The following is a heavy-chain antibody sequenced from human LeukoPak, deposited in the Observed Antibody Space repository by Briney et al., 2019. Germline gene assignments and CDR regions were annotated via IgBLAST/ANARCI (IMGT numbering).Heavy chain of an antibody. CDR2: IWYDGSNK. CDR1: GFTFSSYG. V-gene: IGHV3-33*01. J-gene: IGHJ4*02. D-gene: IGHD2-2*01. CDR3: ARDMVPAAMRGIYYFDY. Sequence: GGSLRLSCAASGFTFSSYGMHWVRQALGKGLEWVAVIWYDGSNKYYADSVKGRFTISRDNSKNTLYLQMNSLRAEDTAVYYCARDMVPAAMRGIYYFDYWGQGTLVTVSS.